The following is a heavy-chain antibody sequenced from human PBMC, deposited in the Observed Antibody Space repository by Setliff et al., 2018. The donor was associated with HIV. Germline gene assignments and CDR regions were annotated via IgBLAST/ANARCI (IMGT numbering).Heavy chain of an antibody. CDR1: GYSFSSYW. Sequence: GESLKISCKGSGYSFSSYWIGWVCQMPGKGLEFMGLLYPADSNIRYSPSFQGQVTISVDKSTNTAFLQWTSLRASDTAMYYCTRLWHENWGGVDYWGQGTLVTVSS. J-gene: IGHJ4*02. CDR3: TRLWHENWGGVDY. CDR2: LYPADSNI. V-gene: IGHV5-51*01. D-gene: IGHD3-16*01.